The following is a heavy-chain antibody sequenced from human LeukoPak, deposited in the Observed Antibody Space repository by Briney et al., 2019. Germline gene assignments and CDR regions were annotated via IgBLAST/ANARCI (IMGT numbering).Heavy chain of an antibody. CDR3: ARGYYYRG. J-gene: IGHJ4*02. CDR1: GGSISGSHYY. V-gene: IGHV4-39*01. D-gene: IGHD3-10*01. Sequence: SETLSLTCSVSGGSISGSHYYWAWIRQPPGKGLEWIAIINHSGNRYYNPSLRSRATISVDTSTNQFSLNLNSVTAEDTAVYYCARGYYYRGWGQGTLVTVSS. CDR2: INHSGNR.